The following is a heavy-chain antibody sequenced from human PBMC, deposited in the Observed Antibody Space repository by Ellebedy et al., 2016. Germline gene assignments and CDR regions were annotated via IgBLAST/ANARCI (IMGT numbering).Heavy chain of an antibody. Sequence: GESLKISCAASGFTLSTYWMYWVRQAPGKGLVWVSRINTDGRSTNYADSVKGRFTISRDNAKNTLYLQMNSLRSEDTAVYYCARDLKSGWLDYWGQGTLVTVSS. J-gene: IGHJ4*02. CDR3: ARDLKSGWLDY. D-gene: IGHD6-19*01. CDR2: INTDGRST. CDR1: GFTLSTYW. V-gene: IGHV3-74*01.